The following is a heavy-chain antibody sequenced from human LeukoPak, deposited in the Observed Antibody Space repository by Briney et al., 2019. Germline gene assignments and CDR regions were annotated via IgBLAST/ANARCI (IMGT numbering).Heavy chain of an antibody. D-gene: IGHD3-10*01. V-gene: IGHV4-59*01. CDR2: IYYSGSA. CDR1: GGSISNYY. J-gene: IGHJ4*02. Sequence: SETLSLTCTVSGGSISNYYWSWIRQPPGKGLEWIGSIYYSGSANYNPSLKSRVTISVDTSKNQFSLNLNSVTAAVTAVYYCARAIYYGSGSYYTTFDYWGQGTLVTVSS. CDR3: ARAIYYGSGSYYTTFDY.